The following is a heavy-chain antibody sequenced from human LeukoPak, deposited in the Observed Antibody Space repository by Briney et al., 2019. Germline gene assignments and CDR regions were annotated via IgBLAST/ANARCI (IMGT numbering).Heavy chain of an antibody. J-gene: IGHJ3*02. V-gene: IGHV4-59*11. CDR1: GGSISSQY. Sequence: PSETLSLTCTVSGGSISSQYWSWIRQPPGKGLEWIGFIYYSGATRYNPSIQSRVIISVDTSETYFSLKLTSVTAADTAVYYCARLLDNDSSGDPDTFDMWGQRTMVTVSS. CDR3: ARLLDNDSSGDPDTFDM. CDR2: IYYSGAT. D-gene: IGHD3-22*01.